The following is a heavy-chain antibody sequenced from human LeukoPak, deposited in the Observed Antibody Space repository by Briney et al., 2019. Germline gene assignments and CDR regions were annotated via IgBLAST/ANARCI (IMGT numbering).Heavy chain of an antibody. CDR3: ASWSSTRGTFDY. CDR1: GGTFSSYA. D-gene: IGHD6-13*01. V-gene: IGHV1-69*13. CDR2: IIPIFGTA. J-gene: IGHJ4*02. Sequence: GASVKVSCKASGGTFSSYAISWVRQAPGQGLEWMGGIIPIFGTANYAQKFQGRVTITADESTSTAYMELSSLRSEDTAVYYCASWSSTRGTFDYWGQGTLVTVS.